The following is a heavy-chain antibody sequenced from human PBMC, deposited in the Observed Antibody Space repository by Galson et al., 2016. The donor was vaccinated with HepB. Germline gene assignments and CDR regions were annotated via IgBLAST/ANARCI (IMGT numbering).Heavy chain of an antibody. Sequence: SETLSLTCTVSGGSISSYFWSWIRQPPGKGLEWIGCFYYSGSTNHNPSLKSRVTISGDTSKNQFSLRLTSVTAADTAVYYCAGGFGAAWELPNYWGHGTLVTVSS. CDR2: FYYSGST. V-gene: IGHV4-59*01. CDR3: AGGFGAAWELPNY. CDR1: GGSISSYF. J-gene: IGHJ4*01. D-gene: IGHD1-26*01.